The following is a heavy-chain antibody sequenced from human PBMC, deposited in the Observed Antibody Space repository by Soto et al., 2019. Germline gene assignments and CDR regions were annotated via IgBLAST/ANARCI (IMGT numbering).Heavy chain of an antibody. CDR3: ARRGSGNYYDY. CDR2: ISGSGDST. D-gene: IGHD1-26*01. J-gene: IGHJ4*02. V-gene: IGHV3-23*01. Sequence: EVQLLESGGGLVQPGGSLRLSCAASGFTFSSYAMRWVHQAPGKGLEWVSAISGSGDSTYYADSVKGRFTTSRDNSKNTLYLQMNSLRAEDTAVYYCARRGSGNYYDYWGQGTLVTVSS. CDR1: GFTFSSYA.